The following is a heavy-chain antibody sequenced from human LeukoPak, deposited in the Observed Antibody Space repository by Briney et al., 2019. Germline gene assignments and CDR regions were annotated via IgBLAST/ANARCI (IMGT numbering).Heavy chain of an antibody. CDR2: IYYSGST. CDR1: GGSISSSSYY. V-gene: IGHV4-39*07. Sequence: SETLSLTCTVSGGSISSSSYYWGWIRQPPGKGLEWIGSIYYSGSTYYNPSLKSRVTISVDTSKNQFSLKLSSVTAADTAVYYCARCGAKLRYFDWLPNFDYWGQGTLVTVSS. CDR3: ARCGAKLRYFDWLPNFDY. J-gene: IGHJ4*02. D-gene: IGHD3-9*01.